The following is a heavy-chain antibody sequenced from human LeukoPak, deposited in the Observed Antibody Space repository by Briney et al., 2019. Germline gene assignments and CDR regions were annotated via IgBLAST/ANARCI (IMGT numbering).Heavy chain of an antibody. J-gene: IGHJ4*02. D-gene: IGHD3-3*01. CDR1: GFSFSSYW. V-gene: IGHV3-7*01. CDR2: LNPDGSNM. Sequence: GGSLRLSCAASGFSFSSYWMSWVRQAPGKGLEWVANLNPDGSNMLYVDSVKGRFTISRDNAKNSLYLQMNNLRAEDTAVYFCVSGFLQWLYWGQGTLVTVSS. CDR3: VSGFLQWLY.